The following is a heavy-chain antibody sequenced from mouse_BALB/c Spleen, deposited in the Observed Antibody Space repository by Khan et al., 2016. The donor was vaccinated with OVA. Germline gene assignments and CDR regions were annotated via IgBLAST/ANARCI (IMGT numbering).Heavy chain of an antibody. CDR3: ARPPYFTYTLDH. CDR1: GYSFTNYG. D-gene: IGHD2-10*01. Sequence: QIQLVQSGPELKKPGETVKISCKASGYSFTNYGMNWVKQSPGKALKWMGWINTYTGEPTYADDFKGRFAFSLETSASTAYLQINNLKNEDTATYFCARPPYFTYTLDHWGQGTSVTVSS. V-gene: IGHV9-3-1*01. CDR2: INTYTGEP. J-gene: IGHJ4*01.